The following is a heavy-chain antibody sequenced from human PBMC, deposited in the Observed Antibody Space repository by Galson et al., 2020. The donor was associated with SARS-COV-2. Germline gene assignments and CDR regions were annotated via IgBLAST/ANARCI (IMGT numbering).Heavy chain of an antibody. V-gene: IGHV3-30-3*01. D-gene: IGHD5-18*01. CDR3: ARARDGGYSYAYDY. J-gene: IGHJ4*02. CDR2: ISYDGSNK. Sequence: GGSLRLSCAASGFTFSSYAMHWVRQAPGKGLEWVAVISYDGSNKYYADSVKGRFTISRDNFKNTLYLQMNSLRAEDTAVYYCARARDGGYSYAYDYWGQGTLVTVSS. CDR1: GFTFSSYA.